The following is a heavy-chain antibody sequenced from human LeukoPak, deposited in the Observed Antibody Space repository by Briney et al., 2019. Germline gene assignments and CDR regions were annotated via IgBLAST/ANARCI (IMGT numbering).Heavy chain of an antibody. Sequence: GGSLRLSCAASGFTFSIYAMHWVRQAPEKGLEGVANIKEDGSEKYYVNSVKGRFTISRDNAKNSLYLQMNSLRAEDTAVYYCARGVSYYYYGIGVWGQGTTVTVSS. V-gene: IGHV3-7*03. CDR1: GFTFSIYA. D-gene: IGHD3-10*01. J-gene: IGHJ6*02. CDR2: IKEDGSEK. CDR3: ARGVSYYYYGIGV.